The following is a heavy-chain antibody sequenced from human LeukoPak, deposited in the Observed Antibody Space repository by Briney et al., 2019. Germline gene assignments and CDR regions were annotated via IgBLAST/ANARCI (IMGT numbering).Heavy chain of an antibody. J-gene: IGHJ4*02. Sequence: ASVKVSCKASGYTFTGHYMHWVRQAPGQGLEWMGWINPNSGGTNYPQKFQGRVTMTRDTSISTAYMELSRLRSDDTAVYYCARGGRGVTIVSDSWGQGTLVTVSS. CDR1: GYTFTGHY. D-gene: IGHD2-21*01. V-gene: IGHV1-2*02. CDR2: INPNSGGT. CDR3: ARGGRGVTIVSDS.